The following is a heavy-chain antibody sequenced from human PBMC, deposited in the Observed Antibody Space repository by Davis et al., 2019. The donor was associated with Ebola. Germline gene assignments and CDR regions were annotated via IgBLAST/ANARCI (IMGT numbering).Heavy chain of an antibody. V-gene: IGHV1-3*01. CDR2: INAGNGNT. CDR3: ARDGYTYYDSSGYYSVEYFQH. J-gene: IGHJ1*01. CDR1: GYTFTSYA. D-gene: IGHD3-22*01. Sequence: ASVKVSCKASGYTFTSYAMHWVRQAPGQRLEWMGWINAGNGNTKYSQKFQGRVTITRDTSASTAYMELSSLRSEDTAVYYCARDGYTYYDSSGYYSVEYFQHWGQGTLVTVSS.